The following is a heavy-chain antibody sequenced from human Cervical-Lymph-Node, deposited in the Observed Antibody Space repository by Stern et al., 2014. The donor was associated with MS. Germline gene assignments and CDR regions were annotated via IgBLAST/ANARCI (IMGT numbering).Heavy chain of an antibody. CDR2: ISGYDGDT. V-gene: IGHV1-18*04. D-gene: IGHD3-9*01. CDR3: ARAYFDSYGLDV. J-gene: IGHJ6*02. Sequence: QAQLVQSGADVKKPGASVKVSCKASSYTFSSYGIAWVRQAPGQGLEWMGWISGYDGDTNYAPKLQGRVTLTTDPSTRTAYMEIRSLRFDDTAVYYCARAYFDSYGLDVWGQGTTVTVSS. CDR1: SYTFSSYG.